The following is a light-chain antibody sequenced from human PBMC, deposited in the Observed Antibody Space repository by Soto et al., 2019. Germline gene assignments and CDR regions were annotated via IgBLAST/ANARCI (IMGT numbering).Light chain of an antibody. CDR1: SGHSSYA. V-gene: IGLV4-69*01. CDR3: KTWGTGIVV. CDR2: LNSDGSH. Sequence: QLVLTQSPSASASLGASVKLTGTLSSGHSSYAIAWHQQQPEKGPRYLMKLNSDGSHSKGDGIPDRFSGSSSGAERYLTISSLQSEDEADYYCKTWGTGIVVFGGGTKVTVL. J-gene: IGLJ2*01.